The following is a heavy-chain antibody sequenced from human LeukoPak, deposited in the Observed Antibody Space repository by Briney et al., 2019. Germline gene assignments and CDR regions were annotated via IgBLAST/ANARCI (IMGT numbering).Heavy chain of an antibody. CDR1: GGSISSYY. CDR2: IYYSGST. Sequence: PSGTLSLTCTVSGGSISSYYWSWIRQPPGKGLEWIGYIYYSGSTNYNPSLKSRVTISVDTSKNQFSLKLSSVTAADTAVYYCARQVSPSYCGGDCYIDYWGQGTLVTVSS. V-gene: IGHV4-59*08. J-gene: IGHJ4*02. CDR3: ARQVSPSYCGGDCYIDY. D-gene: IGHD2-21*02.